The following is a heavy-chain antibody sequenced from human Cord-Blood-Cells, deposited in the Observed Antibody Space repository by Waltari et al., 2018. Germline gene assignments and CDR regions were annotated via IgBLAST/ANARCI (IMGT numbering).Heavy chain of an antibody. Sequence: EVQLVESGGGLVKPGGSLRLSCAASGFTFSNAWMSWVRQAPGKGLEWVGRIKSKTGGGTTDYAAPVKGRCTSSRDDSKNTLYLQMNSLKTEDTAVYYCTTEWGSGSYFDYWGQGTLVTVSS. D-gene: IGHD1-26*01. J-gene: IGHJ4*02. CDR2: IKSKTGGGTT. V-gene: IGHV3-15*01. CDR1: GFTFSNAW. CDR3: TTEWGSGSYFDY.